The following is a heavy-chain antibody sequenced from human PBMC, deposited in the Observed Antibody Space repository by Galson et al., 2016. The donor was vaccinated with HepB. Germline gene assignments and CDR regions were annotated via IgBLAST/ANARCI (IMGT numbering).Heavy chain of an antibody. D-gene: IGHD4-17*01. V-gene: IGHV3-43*01. CDR1: GFSFDDYT. Sequence: SLRLSCAASGFSFDDYTMHWVRQAPGKGLEWPSLISWDGLGSYYSVSVKGRFTISRDNSNNPLYLQMNSLRSEDTALYYCANSLRYGEFGFAMWGQGTVVTVSS. CDR2: ISWDGLGS. CDR3: ANSLRYGEFGFAM. J-gene: IGHJ3*02.